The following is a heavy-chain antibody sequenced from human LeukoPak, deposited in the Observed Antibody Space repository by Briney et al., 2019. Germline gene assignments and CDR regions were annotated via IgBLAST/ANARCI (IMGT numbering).Heavy chain of an antibody. V-gene: IGHV1-69*06. CDR3: ARHTITYYYDSSGYQNADYYYMDV. D-gene: IGHD3-22*01. Sequence: SVKVSCKASGGTFSSYAISWVRQAPGQGLEWMGGIIPIFGTANYAQKFQGRVTITADKSTSTAYMELSSLRSEDTAVYYCARHTITYYYDSSGYQNADYYYMDVWGKGTTVTVSS. J-gene: IGHJ6*03. CDR1: GGTFSSYA. CDR2: IIPIFGTA.